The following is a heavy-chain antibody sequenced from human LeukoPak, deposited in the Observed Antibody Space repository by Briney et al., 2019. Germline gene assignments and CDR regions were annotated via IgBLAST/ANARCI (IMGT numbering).Heavy chain of an antibody. D-gene: IGHD2-2*01. J-gene: IGHJ5*02. V-gene: IGHV1-8*01. Sequence: ASVKVSCKASGYTFTSYDINWVRQATGQGLEWMGWMNPNSGNTGYAQKFQGRITMTRNTSISTAYTELSSLRSEDTAVYYCARVLYPVPAANWFDPWGQGTLVTVSS. CDR1: GYTFTSYD. CDR3: ARVLYPVPAANWFDP. CDR2: MNPNSGNT.